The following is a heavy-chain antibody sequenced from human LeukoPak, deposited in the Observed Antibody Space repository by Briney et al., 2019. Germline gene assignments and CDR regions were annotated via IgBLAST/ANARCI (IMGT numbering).Heavy chain of an antibody. CDR1: GYTFTGYY. CDR3: ARDLRMVRGETGNNWFDP. CDR2: INPNSGGT. Sequence: ASVKVSCKASGYTFTGYYMHWVRQAPGQGLEWMGWINPNSGGTNYAQKFQGRVTMTRDTSISTAYMELSRLRSDDTAVYYCARDLRMVRGETGNNWFDPWGQGTLVTVSS. D-gene: IGHD3-10*01. J-gene: IGHJ5*02. V-gene: IGHV1-2*02.